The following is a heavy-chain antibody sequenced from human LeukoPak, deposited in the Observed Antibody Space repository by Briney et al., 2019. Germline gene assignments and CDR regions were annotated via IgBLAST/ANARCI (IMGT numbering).Heavy chain of an antibody. CDR2: IYYCGST. J-gene: IGHJ2*01. CDR3: ARVPRYFDWLPAGYFDL. CDR1: GGSISSYY. Sequence: SETLSLTCTVSGGSISSYYWSWIRQPPGKGLEWIGYIYYCGSTNYNPSLKSRVTISVDTSKNQFSLKLSSVTAADTAVYYCARVPRYFDWLPAGYFDLWGRGTLVTVSS. D-gene: IGHD3-9*01. V-gene: IGHV4-59*01.